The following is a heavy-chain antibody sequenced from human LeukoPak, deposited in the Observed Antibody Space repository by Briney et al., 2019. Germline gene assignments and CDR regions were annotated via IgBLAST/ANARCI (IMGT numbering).Heavy chain of an antibody. CDR1: GFTFSSHV. J-gene: IGHJ4*02. D-gene: IGHD1-26*01. CDR2: ISSGVTT. Sequence: GGSLRLSCAASGFTFSSHVMTWIRQAPGKGLEWVSSISSGVTTYYADSVKGRFTISRDNSRHTMLLQMKTLRAEGTALYYCATYILGSTVDDWGQGTLVTVSS. V-gene: IGHV3-23*01. CDR3: ATYILGSTVDD.